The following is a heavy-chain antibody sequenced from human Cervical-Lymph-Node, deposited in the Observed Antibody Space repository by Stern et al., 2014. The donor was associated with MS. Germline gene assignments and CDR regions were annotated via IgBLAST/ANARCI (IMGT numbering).Heavy chain of an antibody. CDR3: TREMAARRFDP. J-gene: IGHJ5*02. CDR1: GISVSSNY. Sequence: EVQLVQSGGGLVQRGGFLRLSCAASGISVSSNYMTWVRQAPGKGLEWVSRYYPGITTDYADSVRGRFSVSRDNSKNTVYLEMNSLTPEDTAVYYCTREMAARRFDPWGQGTLVVVSS. V-gene: IGHV3-66*01. CDR2: YYPGITT. D-gene: IGHD6-6*01.